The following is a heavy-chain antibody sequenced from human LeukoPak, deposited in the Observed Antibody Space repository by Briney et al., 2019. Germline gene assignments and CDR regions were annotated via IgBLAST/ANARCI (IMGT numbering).Heavy chain of an antibody. V-gene: IGHV4-34*01. Sequence: PSETLSLTCAVYGGSFSGYYWSWIRQPPGKGLEWIGEINHSGSTNYNPSLKSRVTMSVDTSKNQFSLKLSSVTAADTAVYYCARAYSSGYLGGYFDYWGQGTLVTVSS. CDR3: ARAYSSGYLGGYFDY. CDR2: INHSGST. J-gene: IGHJ4*02. CDR1: GGSFSGYY. D-gene: IGHD3-22*01.